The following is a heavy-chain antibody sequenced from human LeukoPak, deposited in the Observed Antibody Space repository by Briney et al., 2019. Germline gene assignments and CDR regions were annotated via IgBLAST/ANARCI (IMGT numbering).Heavy chain of an antibody. CDR3: AKDRGRLGYEPNDY. CDR1: GFTFSSYA. CDR2: ISGSGGST. V-gene: IGHV3-23*01. D-gene: IGHD2-15*01. Sequence: QPGGSLRLSCAASGFTFSSYAMSWVRQARGKGLEWVSAISGSGGSTYYADSVKGRFTISRDNSKNTLYLQMNSLRAEDTAVYYCAKDRGRLGYEPNDYWGQGTLVTVSS. J-gene: IGHJ4*02.